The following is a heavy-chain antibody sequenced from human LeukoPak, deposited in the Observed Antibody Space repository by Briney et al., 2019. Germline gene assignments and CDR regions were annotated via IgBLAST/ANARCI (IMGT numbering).Heavy chain of an antibody. CDR3: ARVFSFGGWYGLDY. CDR2: IWYDGSNK. D-gene: IGHD6-19*01. J-gene: IGHJ4*02. Sequence: PGGSLRLSCAESGFTYSSYGMQWVRQAPGKGLEWVAVIWYDGSNKYYADSVKGRFTISRDNCKNTLYLQMNSLRAEDTAVYYCARVFSFGGWYGLDYWGQGTLVTVSS. CDR1: GFTYSSYG. V-gene: IGHV3-33*01.